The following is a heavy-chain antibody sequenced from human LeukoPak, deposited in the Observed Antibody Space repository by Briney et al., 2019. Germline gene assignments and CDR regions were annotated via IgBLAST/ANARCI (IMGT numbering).Heavy chain of an antibody. V-gene: IGHV3-7*01. Sequence: GESLRLSCAASGFTFSSHWMSWVRQAPGKGLEWVGNIKPDGSEKYYVDSLKGRFIISRDNAKNSLYLQMNSLRAEDMAVYYCAKYFYDGSGTHYFDYWGQGTPVTVSS. CDR1: GFTFSSHW. J-gene: IGHJ4*02. CDR2: IKPDGSEK. D-gene: IGHD3-22*01. CDR3: AKYFYDGSGTHYFDY.